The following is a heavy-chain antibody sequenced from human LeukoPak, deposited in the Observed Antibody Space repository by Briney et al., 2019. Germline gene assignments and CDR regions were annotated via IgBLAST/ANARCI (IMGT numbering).Heavy chain of an antibody. CDR2: INPNSGGT. CDR1: GYTFTGYY. J-gene: IGHJ5*02. D-gene: IGHD2-2*01. CDR3: ARGVVPAASPGNWFDP. Sequence: ASVKVSCKASGYTFTGYYMHWVRQAPGQGLEWMGWINPNSGGTNYAQKFQGRVTMTRDTSISTACMELSRLRSDDTAVYYCARGVVPAASPGNWFDPWGQGTLVTVSS. V-gene: IGHV1-2*02.